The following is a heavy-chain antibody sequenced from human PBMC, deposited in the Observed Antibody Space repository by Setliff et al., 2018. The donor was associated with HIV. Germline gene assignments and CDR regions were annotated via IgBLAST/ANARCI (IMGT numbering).Heavy chain of an antibody. CDR2: INEDGSEE. D-gene: IGHD2-15*01. CDR3: TRSETSYCSGGSYPPGACDI. J-gene: IGHJ3*02. V-gene: IGHV3-7*01. CDR1: GFTFSSYW. Sequence: PGGSLRLSCAASGFTFSSYWMSWVRQAPGKGLAWVANINEDGSEEYYPDSVKGRFTISRDNAKNALFLEMNSLTVEDSAVYYCTRSETSYCSGGSYPPGACDIWGQGTMVTVS.